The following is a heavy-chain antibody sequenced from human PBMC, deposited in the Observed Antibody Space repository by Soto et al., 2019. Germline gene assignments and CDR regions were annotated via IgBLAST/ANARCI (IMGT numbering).Heavy chain of an antibody. D-gene: IGHD3-22*01. CDR3: TRLTYYYDSSGYYYYGMDV. V-gene: IGHV3-73*01. Sequence: GGSLRLSCAASGFTFSGSAMHWVRQASGKGLEWVGRIRSKANSYATAYAASVKGRFTISRDDSKNTAYLQMNSLKTEDTAVYYCTRLTYYYDSSGYYYYGMDVWGQGTTVTVSS. J-gene: IGHJ6*02. CDR1: GFTFSGSA. CDR2: IRSKANSYAT.